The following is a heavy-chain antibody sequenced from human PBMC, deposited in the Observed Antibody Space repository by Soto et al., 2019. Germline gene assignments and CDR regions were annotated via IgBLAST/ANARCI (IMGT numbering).Heavy chain of an antibody. V-gene: IGHV3-23*01. CDR1: GFTFSSYA. Sequence: GGSLRLSCAASGFTFSSYAMSWVRQAPGKGLEWDSAISGIVGSTYYADSVKGRFTISRDNSKNTLYLQMNSLRAEDTAVYYCAKQVTVAGKPNWGQGTLVTVSS. J-gene: IGHJ1*01. D-gene: IGHD6-19*01. CDR3: AKQVTVAGKPN. CDR2: ISGIVGST.